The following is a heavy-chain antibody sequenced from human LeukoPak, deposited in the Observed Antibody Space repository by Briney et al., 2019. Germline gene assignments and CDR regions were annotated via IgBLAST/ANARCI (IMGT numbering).Heavy chain of an antibody. CDR1: GFTFSSYG. CDR2: IWYDGSNK. V-gene: IGHV3-33*01. Sequence: GGSLRLSCAASGFTFSSYGMHWVHQAPGKGLEWVAAIWYDGSNKYYADSVKGRFTISRDNSKNTLYLQMNSLRAEDTAVYYCARALVTVTLDYWGQGTLVTVSS. J-gene: IGHJ4*02. D-gene: IGHD4-17*01. CDR3: ARALVTVTLDY.